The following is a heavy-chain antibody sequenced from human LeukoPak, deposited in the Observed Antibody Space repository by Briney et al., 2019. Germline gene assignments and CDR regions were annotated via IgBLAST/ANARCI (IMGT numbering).Heavy chain of an antibody. V-gene: IGHV3-23*01. Sequence: GVSLRLSCAASGFTVSAYAMAWVRQAPGKGLEWVSPIYDDNTYYADSVKGRFAISTDNSKNTLYLQMNSLRAEDTAVYYCARAGQYYHDSAGYFPDFWGQGTLVTVSS. CDR2: IYDDNT. CDR3: ARAGQYYHDSAGYFPDF. J-gene: IGHJ4*02. CDR1: GFTVSAYA. D-gene: IGHD3-22*01.